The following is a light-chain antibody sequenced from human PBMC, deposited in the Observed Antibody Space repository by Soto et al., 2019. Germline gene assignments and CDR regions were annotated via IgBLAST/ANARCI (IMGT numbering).Light chain of an antibody. CDR1: QSVSSY. V-gene: IGKV3-11*01. Sequence: EIVLTQSPATLALSPGEIATLSFSASQSVSSYLAWYQQKPGQAPRLLISDASNRATGIPVRFSGSGFGTDFTLTISSLEAEDSAVYYCQQYSNWPPITFGQGTRLEI. CDR3: QQYSNWPPIT. J-gene: IGKJ5*01. CDR2: DAS.